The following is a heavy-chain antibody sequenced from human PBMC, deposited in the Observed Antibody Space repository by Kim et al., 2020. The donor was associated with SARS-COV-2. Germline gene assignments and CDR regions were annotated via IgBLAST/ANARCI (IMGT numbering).Heavy chain of an antibody. D-gene: IGHD3-16*01. CDR1: GFAFSIYS. V-gene: IGHV3-48*02. Sequence: GGSLRLSCAASGFAFSIYSINWVRQAPGKGLEWVSYISSSGDTIYYADSVKGRFTISRDNAQNSMHLQMNSLRDEDTAVYYCARGAPRWGGFDCWGRGTL. CDR2: ISSSGDTI. J-gene: IGHJ4*02. CDR3: ARGAPRWGGFDC.